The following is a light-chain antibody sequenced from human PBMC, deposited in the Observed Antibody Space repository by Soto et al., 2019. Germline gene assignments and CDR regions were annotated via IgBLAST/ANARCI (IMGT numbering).Light chain of an antibody. CDR3: QQRSNWPIT. CDR1: PSVTNY. CDR2: GAF. Sequence: EIVVTQSPATLSLSPGERATLSCRASPSVTNYLAWYQQKPGQAPRLLIYGAFNRATGIPARFSGSGSGADFTLTISSLEPEDFALYYCQQRSNWPITFGQGTRLEIK. J-gene: IGKJ5*01. V-gene: IGKV3-11*01.